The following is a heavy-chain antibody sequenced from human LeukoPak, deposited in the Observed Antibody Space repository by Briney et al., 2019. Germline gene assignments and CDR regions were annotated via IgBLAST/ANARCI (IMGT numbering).Heavy chain of an antibody. Sequence: GGSLRLSCAASGFTFSSYEMNWVRQAPGKGLEWVSYISSSGSTIYYADSVMGRFTISRDNAKNSLYLQMNSLRAEDTAVYYCASVFYSNRYFDYWGQGTLVTVSS. CDR2: ISSSGSTI. D-gene: IGHD4-11*01. CDR3: ASVFYSNRYFDY. CDR1: GFTFSSYE. V-gene: IGHV3-48*03. J-gene: IGHJ4*02.